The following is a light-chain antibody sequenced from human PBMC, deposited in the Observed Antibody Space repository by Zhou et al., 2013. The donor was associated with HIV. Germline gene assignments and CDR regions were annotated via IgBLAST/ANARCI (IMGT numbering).Light chain of an antibody. Sequence: DIQMTQSPSTLSASVGDRVTITCRASQSIRNWLAWYQQKPGKAPKLLIYKASSLDSGVPSRFSGSGSGTHFTLTIRSLQPEDFATYYCQQVDNVPLTFGGGPRWRSN. J-gene: IGKJ4*01. V-gene: IGKV1-5*03. CDR2: KAS. CDR1: QSIRNW. CDR3: QQVDNVPLT.